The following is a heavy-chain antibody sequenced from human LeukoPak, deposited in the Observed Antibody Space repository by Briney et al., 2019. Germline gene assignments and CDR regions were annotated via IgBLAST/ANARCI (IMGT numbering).Heavy chain of an antibody. CDR2: IYSGGST. V-gene: IGHV3-66*01. D-gene: IGHD2-21*02. CDR3: AKVDAYCGGDCYSTSFLY. J-gene: IGHJ4*02. CDR1: GFTVSSNY. Sequence: GGSLRLSCAASGFTVSSNYMSWVRQAPGKGLEWVSVIYSGGSTYYADSVKGRFTISRDNSKNTLYLQMNSLRAEDTAVYYCAKVDAYCGGDCYSTSFLYWGRGTLVTVSS.